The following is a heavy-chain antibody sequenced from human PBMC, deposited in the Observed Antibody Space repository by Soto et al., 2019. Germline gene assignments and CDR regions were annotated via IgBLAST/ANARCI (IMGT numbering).Heavy chain of an antibody. CDR2: IYATGKT. D-gene: IGHD1-26*01. J-gene: IGHJ4*02. CDR3: AKESGSPAGTVEY. CDR1: GASISNTY. Sequence: SETRSLTCSVSGASISNTYWSWIRQPAEKGLEWIGRIYATGKTNYNPSLKSRVTMSVDTSKNQFSLNLNSMTAADTAVYYCAKESGSPAGTVEYWGQGTLVTVSS. V-gene: IGHV4-4*07.